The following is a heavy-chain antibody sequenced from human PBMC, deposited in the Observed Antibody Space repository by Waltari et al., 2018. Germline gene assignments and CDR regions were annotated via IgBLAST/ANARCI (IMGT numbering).Heavy chain of an antibody. Sequence: EVQLVESGGGLIQPGGSLRLSCAVSGFSVTSNYLTWLRQAPGKGLEWFGVLYIGGGTYYTASVKGRFPISSDNSNNPLYLPLTGLRAYDPAVYFCARLMQLVYYFDSWGQGTQVTVAS. CDR3: ARLMQLVYYFDS. CDR2: LYIGGGT. D-gene: IGHD1-1*01. V-gene: IGHV3-53*01. CDR1: GFSVTSNY. J-gene: IGHJ4*02.